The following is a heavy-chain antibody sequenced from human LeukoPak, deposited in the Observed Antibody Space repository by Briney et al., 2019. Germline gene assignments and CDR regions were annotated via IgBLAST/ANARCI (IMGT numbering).Heavy chain of an antibody. CDR2: IKQDGSEK. J-gene: IGHJ4*02. Sequence: GGSLRLSCAASGFTFSSYWMSWVRQAPGEGLEWVANIKQDGSEKYYVDSVKGRFTISRDNAKNSLYLQMNSLRAEDTAVYYCARSLWGSTSCFDYWGQGTLVTVSS. CDR1: GFTFSSYW. V-gene: IGHV3-7*01. D-gene: IGHD2-2*01. CDR3: ARSLWGSTSCFDY.